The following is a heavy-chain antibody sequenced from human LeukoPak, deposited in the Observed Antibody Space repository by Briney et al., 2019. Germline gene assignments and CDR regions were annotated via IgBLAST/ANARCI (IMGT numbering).Heavy chain of an antibody. Sequence: PSETLSLTCTVSGGSISSSSYYWGWIRQPPGKGLEWIGSIYYSGSTYYNPSLKSRVTISVDTSKNQFSLKLSSVTAADTAVYYCARGSASGDPSSPNWYFDLWGRGTLVTVSS. J-gene: IGHJ2*01. D-gene: IGHD7-27*01. CDR2: IYYSGST. CDR3: ARGSASGDPSSPNWYFDL. V-gene: IGHV4-39*07. CDR1: GGSISSSSYY.